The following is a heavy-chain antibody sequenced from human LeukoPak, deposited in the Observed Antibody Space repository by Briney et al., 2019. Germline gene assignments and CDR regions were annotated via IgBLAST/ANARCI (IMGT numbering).Heavy chain of an antibody. CDR3: ARLGISAADTFDY. D-gene: IGHD6-13*01. Sequence: SETLSLTCTVSGGSISSYYWSWIRQPPGKGLEWIGYIYYSGSTNYNPSLKSRVTISVDTSKNQFSLKLSSVTAADTAVYYCARLGISAADTFDYWGQGTLVTVSS. J-gene: IGHJ4*02. V-gene: IGHV4-59*12. CDR2: IYYSGST. CDR1: GGSISSYY.